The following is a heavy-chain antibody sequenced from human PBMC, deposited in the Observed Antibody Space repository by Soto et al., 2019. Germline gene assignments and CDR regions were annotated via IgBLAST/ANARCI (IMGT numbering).Heavy chain of an antibody. V-gene: IGHV1-69*01. Sequence: QVQLVQSGAEVKKPGSSVKVSCKASGGTFSSYAISWVRQAPGQGLEWMGGIIPIFGTANHAQKFQGRVTIIADESTSTVYMELSSLRSDDTAIYYCARGWGYDSTDYYYAYWGQGTLDIVSS. CDR1: GGTFSSYA. J-gene: IGHJ4*02. D-gene: IGHD3-22*01. CDR3: ARGWGYDSTDYYYAY. CDR2: IIPIFGTA.